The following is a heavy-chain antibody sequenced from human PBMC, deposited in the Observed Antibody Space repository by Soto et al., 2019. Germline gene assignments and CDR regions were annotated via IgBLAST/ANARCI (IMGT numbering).Heavy chain of an antibody. J-gene: IGHJ6*02. CDR2: INPNSGDT. V-gene: IGHV1-2*02. D-gene: IGHD1-26*01. CDR1: GYTFTGYY. Sequence: QVQLVQSGTEVKRPGDSVKVSCKASGYTFTGYYVHWVRQAPGQGLEWMGWINPNSGDTYLAQRFQGRVTMNRDTSIGTAYMEPRGLTSEDTAEYYCAKGGAIVAAGTRVYLYNTMDVWGQGTTVTVSS. CDR3: AKGGAIVAAGTRVYLYNTMDV.